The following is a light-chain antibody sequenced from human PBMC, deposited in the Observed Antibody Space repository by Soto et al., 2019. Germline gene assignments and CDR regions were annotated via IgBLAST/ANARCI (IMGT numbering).Light chain of an antibody. V-gene: IGKV1-9*01. Sequence: DIQLTQSPSFLSASVGGRVTITCRASQGISSYLAWYQQKPGRAPKLLIYAASTLQSEVPSRFSGSGSGTEFTITISSLQPEDFATYYCQHYNSYSEAFGQGTKV. CDR2: AAS. J-gene: IGKJ1*01. CDR1: QGISSY. CDR3: QHYNSYSEA.